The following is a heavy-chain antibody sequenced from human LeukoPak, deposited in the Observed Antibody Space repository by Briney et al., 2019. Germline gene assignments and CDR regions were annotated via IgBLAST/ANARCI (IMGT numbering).Heavy chain of an antibody. CDR2: IYTSGST. D-gene: IGHD2-15*01. Sequence: SQTLSLTCTVSGGSISSGSYYWSWIRQPAGKGLEWIGRIYTSGSTNYNPSLKSRVTISVDTSKNQFSLKLSSVTAADTAVYYCASFGSLNAFDIWGQGTMVTVSS. CDR1: GGSISSGSYY. J-gene: IGHJ3*02. CDR3: ASFGSLNAFDI. V-gene: IGHV4-61*02.